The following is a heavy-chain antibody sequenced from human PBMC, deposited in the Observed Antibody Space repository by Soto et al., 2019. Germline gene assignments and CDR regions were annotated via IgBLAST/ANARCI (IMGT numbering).Heavy chain of an antibody. CDR3: ARRARPYFYYMDL. Sequence: EVQLAESGGGLAQPGGSLRLSCAASGFTLSGYAMDWVRQAPGKGLEYVSGISSNGVGTYYANSVQGRFTISRDNSKNTLYLQMGSLRPEDMAVYYCARRARPYFYYMDLWGKGTTVTVS. CDR2: ISSNGVGT. V-gene: IGHV3-64*01. D-gene: IGHD6-6*01. J-gene: IGHJ6*03. CDR1: GFTLSGYA.